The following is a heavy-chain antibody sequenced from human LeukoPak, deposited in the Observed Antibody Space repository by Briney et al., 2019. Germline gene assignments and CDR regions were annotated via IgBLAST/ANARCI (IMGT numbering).Heavy chain of an antibody. Sequence: PGGSLRLSCAASGFTFSTNWMHWVRQAPGKGLVWVSRINSDGSSTSYADSVKGRFTISRGNAKNTLYLQMNSLRAEDTAVYYCATYSGSYSLDYWGQGTLVTVPS. V-gene: IGHV3-74*01. J-gene: IGHJ4*02. D-gene: IGHD1-26*01. CDR3: ATYSGSYSLDY. CDR2: INSDGSST. CDR1: GFTFSTNW.